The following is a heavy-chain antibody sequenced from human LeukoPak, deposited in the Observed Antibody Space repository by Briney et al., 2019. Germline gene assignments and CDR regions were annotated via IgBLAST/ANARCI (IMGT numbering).Heavy chain of an antibody. J-gene: IGHJ4*02. Sequence: GGSLRLSCAASGFTFSSYSMNWVRQAPGKGLEWVSYISGSSSTIYYADSVEGRFTISRDNAKSSLYLQMNSLRDEDTAVYYCARGAPSGSYYGYWGQGALVTVSS. CDR3: ARGAPSGSYYGY. V-gene: IGHV3-48*02. D-gene: IGHD1-26*01. CDR2: ISGSSSTI. CDR1: GFTFSSYS.